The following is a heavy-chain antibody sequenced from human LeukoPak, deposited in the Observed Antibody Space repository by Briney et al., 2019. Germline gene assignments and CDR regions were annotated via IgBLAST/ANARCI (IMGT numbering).Heavy chain of an antibody. CDR2: ISGSGGST. D-gene: IGHD3-16*01. Sequence: GGSLRLSCAASGFTFSSYAMSWVRQAPGKGLEWVSAISGSGGSTYYADSVKGRFTISRDNSKNTLYLQMNSLRAEDTAVYYCAKESGYDYVWGSQNYYYMDVWGKGTTVTISS. CDR1: GFTFSSYA. V-gene: IGHV3-23*01. J-gene: IGHJ6*03. CDR3: AKESGYDYVWGSQNYYYMDV.